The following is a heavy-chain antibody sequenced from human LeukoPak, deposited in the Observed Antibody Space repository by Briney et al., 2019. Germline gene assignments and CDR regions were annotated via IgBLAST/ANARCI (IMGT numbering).Heavy chain of an antibody. D-gene: IGHD6-13*01. Sequence: GGSLRLSCAASGFTVSSNYMSWVRQAPGKGLEWVSGISWNSGSIGYADSVKGRFTISRDNAKNSLYLQMNSLRAEDTALYYCAKDMSKGAAAETFDYWGQGILVTVSS. J-gene: IGHJ4*02. CDR2: ISWNSGSI. V-gene: IGHV3-9*01. CDR3: AKDMSKGAAAETFDY. CDR1: GFTVSSNY.